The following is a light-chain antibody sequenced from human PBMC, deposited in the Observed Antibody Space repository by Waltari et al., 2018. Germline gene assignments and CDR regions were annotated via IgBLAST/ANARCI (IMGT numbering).Light chain of an antibody. CDR2: EVN. Sequence: QSALTQPPSASGSPGQSVTISCTGVSSDVGGHTYVSWYQQHPGKAPKVMIYEVNNRPSGVPDRFSGSKSGNTASLTVPGLQAEDEASYYCSSYVDSNNILFGGGTKLTVL. V-gene: IGLV2-8*01. J-gene: IGLJ2*01. CDR1: SSDVGGHTY. CDR3: SSYVDSNNIL.